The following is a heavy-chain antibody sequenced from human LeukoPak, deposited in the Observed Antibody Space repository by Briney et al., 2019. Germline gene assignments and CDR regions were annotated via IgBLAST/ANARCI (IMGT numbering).Heavy chain of an antibody. Sequence: GGSLRLSCAASGFTFSSYAMSWVRRAPGKGLEWVSAISGSGGSTYYADSVKGRFTISRDNSKNTLYLQMNSLRAEDTAVYYCAKGSCSSTSCHPAFDIWGQGTMVTVSS. J-gene: IGHJ3*02. D-gene: IGHD2-2*01. CDR3: AKGSCSSTSCHPAFDI. CDR1: GFTFSSYA. V-gene: IGHV3-23*01. CDR2: ISGSGGST.